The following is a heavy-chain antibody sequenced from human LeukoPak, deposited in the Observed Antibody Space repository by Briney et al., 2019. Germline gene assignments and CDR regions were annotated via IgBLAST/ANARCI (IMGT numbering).Heavy chain of an antibody. CDR3: AKLTSGWFEDF. J-gene: IGHJ4*02. V-gene: IGHV3-23*01. Sequence: GGSLRLSCAASGFTFSSYAMTWVREAPGKGLEWVSAISASDGSTYYVDSVKGRFTISRDFSKNTLYLQMNSLRAEDTAVYYCAKLTSGWFEDFWGQGTLVTVSS. CDR2: ISASDGST. D-gene: IGHD6-19*01. CDR1: GFTFSSYA.